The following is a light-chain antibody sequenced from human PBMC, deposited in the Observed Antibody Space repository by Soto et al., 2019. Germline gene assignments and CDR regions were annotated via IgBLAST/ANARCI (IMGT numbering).Light chain of an antibody. V-gene: IGKV3-15*01. CDR1: QSISSY. CDR2: GAS. J-gene: IGKJ2*01. CDR3: QQYNKSPLT. Sequence: EMVMTQSPATLSVSPGERATLSCRASQSISSYLAWYQQKPGQGPRLLIYGASTRATGIPARFSGSGSGTEFTLTSRSLQSEDFAVYYCQQYNKSPLTFGQGTKLEIK.